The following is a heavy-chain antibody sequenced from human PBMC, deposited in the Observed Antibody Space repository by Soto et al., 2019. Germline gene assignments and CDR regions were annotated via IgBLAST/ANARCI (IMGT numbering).Heavy chain of an antibody. V-gene: IGHV1-3*01. D-gene: IGHD2-15*01. J-gene: IGHJ4*02. CDR2: INAGNGNT. Sequence: DSVKISCQASGYTFASYAMHWVRQAPGQRLEWMGWINAGNGNTKYSQKFQGRVTITRDTSASTAYMELSSLRSEDTDVYYCARDLGGWPDYWGQGTLVTVSS. CDR3: ARDLGGWPDY. CDR1: GYTFASYA.